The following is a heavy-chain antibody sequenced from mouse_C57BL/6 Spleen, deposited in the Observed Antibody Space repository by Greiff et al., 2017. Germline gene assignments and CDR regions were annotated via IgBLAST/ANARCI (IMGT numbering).Heavy chain of an antibody. Sequence: EVKLVESEGGLVQPGSSMKLSCTASGFTFSDYYMAWVRQVPEKGLEWVANINYDGSSTYYLDSLKSRFIISRDNAKNILYLQMSSLKSEDTATYYSARGIYNGYYDYFDDWGQGTTLTVSS. D-gene: IGHD2-3*01. CDR1: GFTFSDYY. J-gene: IGHJ2*01. V-gene: IGHV5-16*01. CDR3: ARGIYNGYYDYFDD. CDR2: INYDGSST.